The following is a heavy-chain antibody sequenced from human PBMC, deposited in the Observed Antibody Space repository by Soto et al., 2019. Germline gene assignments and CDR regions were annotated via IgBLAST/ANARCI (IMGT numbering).Heavy chain of an antibody. CDR3: ARVRCSSTSGEGYYYYGMDV. CDR1: GFTFSDYY. V-gene: IGHV3-11*06. Sequence: QVQLVESGGGLVKPGGSLRLSCAASGFTFSDYYMSWIRQAPGKGLEWVSYISSSSSYTNYADSVKGRFTISRDNAKNSLYLQMNSLRAEDTALYYCARVRCSSTSGEGYYYYGMDVWGQGTTVTVSS. J-gene: IGHJ6*02. CDR2: ISSSSSYT. D-gene: IGHD2-2*01.